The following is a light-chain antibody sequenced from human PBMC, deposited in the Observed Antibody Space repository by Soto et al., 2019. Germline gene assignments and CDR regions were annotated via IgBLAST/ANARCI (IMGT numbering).Light chain of an antibody. CDR1: SSDVGGHNY. CDR3: SSYTSSDTLV. V-gene: IGLV2-14*01. Sequence: QSALTQPASVSGSPGQSITISCTGTSSDVGGHNYVSWYQQYPGKAPKLMIYDVSNRPSGVSNRFSGSKSGNTASLTISSLQAEDEADYYCSSYTSSDTLVFGGGTKLTVL. CDR2: DVS. J-gene: IGLJ2*01.